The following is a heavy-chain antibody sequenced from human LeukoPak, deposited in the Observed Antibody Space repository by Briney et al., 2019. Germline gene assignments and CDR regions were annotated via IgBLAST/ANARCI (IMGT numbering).Heavy chain of an antibody. Sequence: SETLSLTCTVSGGSISSYYWSWIRQPPGKGLEWIGYIYYSGSTNYNPSLKSRVAISVDTSKNQFSLKLSSVTAADTAVYYCARGAYGDYDDYWGQGTLVTVSS. CDR1: GGSISSYY. CDR3: ARGAYGDYDDY. CDR2: IYYSGST. J-gene: IGHJ4*02. V-gene: IGHV4-59*08. D-gene: IGHD4-17*01.